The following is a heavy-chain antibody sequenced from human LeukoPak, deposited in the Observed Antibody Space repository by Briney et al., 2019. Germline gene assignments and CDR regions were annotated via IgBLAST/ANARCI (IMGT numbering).Heavy chain of an antibody. CDR2: LSSRSTYI. V-gene: IGHV3-21*01. CDR1: GFTFSNYS. Sequence: PGGSLRLSCAVSGFTFSNYSMNWVRQAPGKGLEWISSLSSRSTYIYCADSVKGRFTISRDNAKNSLYLQMNSLRAEDTAVYYCARDPPNDYWGQGTLVTVSS. J-gene: IGHJ4*02. CDR3: ARDPPNDY.